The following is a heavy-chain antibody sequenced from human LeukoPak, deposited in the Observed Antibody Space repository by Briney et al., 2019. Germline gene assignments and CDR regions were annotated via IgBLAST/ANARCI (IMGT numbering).Heavy chain of an antibody. CDR3: AAGYSSGWPIDY. Sequence: SETLSLTCTVSRGSIASSGYSWSWIRQPPGKGLEWIGYIYYSGSTNYNPSLKSRVTISVDTSKNQFSLKLSSVTAADTAVYYCAAGYSSGWPIDYWGQGTLVTVSS. CDR1: RGSIASSGYS. V-gene: IGHV4-61*08. D-gene: IGHD6-19*01. CDR2: IYYSGST. J-gene: IGHJ4*02.